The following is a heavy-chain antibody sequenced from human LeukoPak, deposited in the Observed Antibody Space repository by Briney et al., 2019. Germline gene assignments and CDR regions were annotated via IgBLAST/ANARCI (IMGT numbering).Heavy chain of an antibody. J-gene: IGHJ1*01. CDR1: GGSISSGDYY. Sequence: SETLSLTCTVSGGSISSGDYYWSWIRQPPGKGLEWIGYIYYSGSTYYNPSLKSRVTISVDTSKNQFSLKLSSVTAADTAVYYCARDGEGGYDPQCFQHWGQGTLVTVSS. V-gene: IGHV4-30-4*01. CDR3: ARDGEGGYDPQCFQH. D-gene: IGHD5-12*01. CDR2: IYYSGST.